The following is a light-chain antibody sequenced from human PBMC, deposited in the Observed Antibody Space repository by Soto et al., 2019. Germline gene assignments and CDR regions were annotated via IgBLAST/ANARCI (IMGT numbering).Light chain of an antibody. CDR3: QQYDGAPWT. J-gene: IGKJ1*01. CDR2: AAN. V-gene: IGKV3-20*01. Sequence: EIGLTQSPGTLSVSPGERAALSCKASQSVTSNYLAWYQQRPGQAPRLLIYAANRRATGSPDRLTGSGSGTDFNLTISSLEPEDSALYYWQQYDGAPWTFGQGTRVEIK. CDR1: QSVTSNY.